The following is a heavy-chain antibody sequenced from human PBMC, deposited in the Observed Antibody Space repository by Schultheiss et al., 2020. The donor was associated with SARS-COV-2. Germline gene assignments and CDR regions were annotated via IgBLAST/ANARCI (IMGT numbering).Heavy chain of an antibody. D-gene: IGHD2-21*01. CDR3: ARVTIPKDY. CDR1: GFTFDDYA. CDR2: ISWNSGSI. V-gene: IGHV3-9*01. Sequence: GGSLRLSCAASGFTFDDYAMHWIRQAPGKGLEWVSGISWNSGSIGYADSVKGRFTISRDYSKNTLYLQMNSLRAEDTAVYYCARVTIPKDYWGQGTLVTVSS. J-gene: IGHJ4*02.